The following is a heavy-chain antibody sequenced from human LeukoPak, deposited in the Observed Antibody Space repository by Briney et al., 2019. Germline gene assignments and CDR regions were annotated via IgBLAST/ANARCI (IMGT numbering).Heavy chain of an antibody. CDR2: IIPISGTA. V-gene: IGHV1-69*05. D-gene: IGHD4-11*01. J-gene: IGHJ4*02. CDR1: GGTFSDYG. Sequence: ASVKISCKAPGGTFSDYGINLVRQAPGQGLEWMGGIIPISGTANYAQNFQGRVTITTDESTSTAYMELSSLRSEDTAVYFCARPQGDYSNYGTFDYWGQGTLVTVSS. CDR3: ARPQGDYSNYGTFDY.